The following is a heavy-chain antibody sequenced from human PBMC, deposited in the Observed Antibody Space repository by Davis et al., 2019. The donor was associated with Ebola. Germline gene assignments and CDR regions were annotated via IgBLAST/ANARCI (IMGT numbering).Heavy chain of an antibody. Sequence: SETLSLTCAVYGGSFSGYYWSWIRQPPGKGLEWIGSIYYSGSTYYNPSLKSRVTISVDTSKNQFSLKLSSVTAADTAVYYCARDVGYSSGWFDYWGQGTLVTVSS. J-gene: IGHJ4*02. V-gene: IGHV4-34*01. CDR1: GGSFSGYY. CDR3: ARDVGYSSGWFDY. CDR2: IYYSGST. D-gene: IGHD6-19*01.